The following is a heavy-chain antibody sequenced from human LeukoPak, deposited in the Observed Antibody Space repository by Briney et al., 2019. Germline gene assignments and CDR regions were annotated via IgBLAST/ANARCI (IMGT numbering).Heavy chain of an antibody. J-gene: IGHJ3*02. V-gene: IGHV1-18*01. CDR3: ASLVATVTPPDAFDI. CDR2: ISAYNGNT. D-gene: IGHD4-17*01. CDR1: GYTFTSYG. Sequence: ASVKVCCKASGYTFTSYGISWVRQAPGQGVEWMGWISAYNGNTNYAQKLQGRVTMTTDTSTSTAYMELRSLRSDDTAVYYCASLVATVTPPDAFDIWGQGTMVTVSS.